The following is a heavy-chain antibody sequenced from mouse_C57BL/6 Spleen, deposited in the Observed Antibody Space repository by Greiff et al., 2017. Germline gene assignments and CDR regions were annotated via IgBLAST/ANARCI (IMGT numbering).Heavy chain of an antibody. J-gene: IGHJ4*01. D-gene: IGHD2-1*01. CDR2: IDPEDGET. CDR1: GFNIKAYY. CDR3: AKGGNYERGAMDD. Sequence: LVESGAELVKPGASVKLSCTASGFNIKAYYMPWVQQRTEQGLVWIGRIDPEDGETKYAPQFQGKATITADTSSNTAYLQLSSLESEGTAVYYCAKGGNYERGAMDDWGKGTSVTVSS. V-gene: IGHV14-2*01.